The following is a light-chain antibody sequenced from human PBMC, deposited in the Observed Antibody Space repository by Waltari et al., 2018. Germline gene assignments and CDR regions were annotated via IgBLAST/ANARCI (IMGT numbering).Light chain of an antibody. V-gene: IGKV1D-16*01. CDR1: QGMNSW. J-gene: IGKJ1*01. CDR3: QQYYNWPRT. CDR2: ATS. Sequence: DIQVTQSPSSLSASVGDTVTITCRARQGMNSWLAWYQQKPGKAPRSLIYATSTLQGGTPSRFSGSGSGTEFTLTISSLQSDDFAVYYCQQYYNWPRTFGQGTKVEI.